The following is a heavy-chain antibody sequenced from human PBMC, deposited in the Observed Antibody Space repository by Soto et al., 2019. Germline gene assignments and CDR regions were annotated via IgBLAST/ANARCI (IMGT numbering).Heavy chain of an antibody. CDR2: ISSSSSTI. J-gene: IGHJ4*02. V-gene: IGHV3-48*01. D-gene: IGHD3-22*01. CDR1: GFTFSTYS. CDR3: ARPTYYYDSSGSPAY. Sequence: GGSLRLSCAASGFTFSTYSMNWVRQAPGKGLEWVSYISSSSSTIFYTDSVKGRFTVSRDNAKNSLYLQKNSLRAEDTAVYYRARPTYYYDSSGSPAYWGQGTLVTVSS.